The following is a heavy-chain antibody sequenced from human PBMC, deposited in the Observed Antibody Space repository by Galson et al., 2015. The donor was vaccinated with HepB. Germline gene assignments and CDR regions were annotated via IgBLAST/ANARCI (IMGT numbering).Heavy chain of an antibody. CDR2: IRYDEYEY. CDR3: VRDRTYKGGNFFDF. Sequence: SLRLSCAASGFSFSDYWMSWIRQAPGKRPEWVANIRYDEYEYYYADFVKGRFTIPRDNARNSVFLQMSILRRDDTAVYYCVRDRTYKGGNFFDFWGQGALVTVSS. J-gene: IGHJ4*02. V-gene: IGHV3-7*03. CDR1: GFSFSDYW. D-gene: IGHD3-10*01.